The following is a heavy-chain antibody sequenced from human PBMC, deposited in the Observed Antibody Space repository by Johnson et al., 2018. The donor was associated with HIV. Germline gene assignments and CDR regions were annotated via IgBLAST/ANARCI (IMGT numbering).Heavy chain of an antibody. CDR1: GFTFSGYG. V-gene: IGHV3-33*03. D-gene: IGHD6-6*01. J-gene: IGHJ3*02. CDR2: IWYDGSNT. CDR3: AKDPNRWEQLAYAFDI. Sequence: QVRLVEFGGGEVQPGRSLRLSCAASGFTFSGYGMHWVRQAPGKGLEWVAVIWYDGSNTYYADSVKGRFTISRDKSKNTLNLQMNSLRAEDTAVYYCAKDPNRWEQLAYAFDIWGQGTMVTVSS.